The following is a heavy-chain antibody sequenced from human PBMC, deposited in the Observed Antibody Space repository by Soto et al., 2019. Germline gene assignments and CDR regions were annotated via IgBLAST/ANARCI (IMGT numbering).Heavy chain of an antibody. CDR1: GFTFSSYG. V-gene: IGHV3-33*01. CDR2: IWYDGSNK. Sequence: QVQLVESGGGVVQPGRSLRLSCAASGFTFSSYGMHWVRQAPGKGLEWVAVIWYDGSNKYYAESVKGRFTISRYNTKNTLNLQMNSLRAEDTAVYYCARDSHVGSGWQLTADYWGQGTLVTVSS. J-gene: IGHJ4*02. D-gene: IGHD6-19*01. CDR3: ARDSHVGSGWQLTADY.